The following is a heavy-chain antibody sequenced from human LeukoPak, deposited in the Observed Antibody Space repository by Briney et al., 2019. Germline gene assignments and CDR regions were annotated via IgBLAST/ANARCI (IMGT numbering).Heavy chain of an antibody. J-gene: IGHJ4*02. CDR2: ISSSGSAI. D-gene: IGHD2-15*01. Sequence: GGSLRLSCAASGFPLSSYSINWVRQAPGKGLEWVSYISSSGSAIYYVDSVKGRFTVSRDNAKNSLFLQMNSPRAEDTAVYYRVRVKGSYFDYWGQGALVTVSS. CDR3: VRVKGSYFDY. CDR1: GFPLSSYS. V-gene: IGHV3-48*01.